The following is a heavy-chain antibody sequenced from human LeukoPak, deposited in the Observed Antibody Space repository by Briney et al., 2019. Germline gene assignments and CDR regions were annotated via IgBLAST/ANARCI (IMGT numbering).Heavy chain of an antibody. J-gene: IGHJ4*02. Sequence: PSQTLSLTCTVSGGSISNNHYYWTWIRQPPGKGLEWIGYIYHSGSTYYNPSLKSRVTISVDTSKNQFSLKLSSVTAADTAVYYCARGLRTLKGVYFDYWGQGTLVTVSS. CDR2: IYHSGST. CDR3: ARGLRTLKGVYFDY. D-gene: IGHD1-1*01. CDR1: GGSISNNHYY. V-gene: IGHV4-30-2*01.